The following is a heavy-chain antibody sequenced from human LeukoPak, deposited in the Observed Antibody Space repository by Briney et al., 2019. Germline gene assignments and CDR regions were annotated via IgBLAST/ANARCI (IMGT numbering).Heavy chain of an antibody. Sequence: ETLSLTCTVSGGSISSSSYYWGWIRQPPGKGLEWVSSISGSDGTTYYADSVKGRFTISRDNSKYTLSLQMNSLRDDDTAVYYCAKVDNWKYAHHDFWGQGTLVTVSS. V-gene: IGHV3-23*01. CDR3: AKVDNWKYAHHDF. D-gene: IGHD1-1*01. J-gene: IGHJ4*02. CDR1: GGSISSSSYY. CDR2: ISGSDGTT.